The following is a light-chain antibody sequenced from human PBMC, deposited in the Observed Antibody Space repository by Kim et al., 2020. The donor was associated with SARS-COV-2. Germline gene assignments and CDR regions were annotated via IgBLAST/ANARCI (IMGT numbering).Light chain of an antibody. CDR2: RNN. Sequence: VLTQPPSASGTPGQRVTISCSGSSSNIGSNYVYWYQQLPGTAPKVLIYRNNQRPSGVPDRFSGSKSDTSASLAISGLRSEDEADYYCAAWDDSLSGPVLFGGGTQLTVL. CDR1: SSNIGSNY. V-gene: IGLV1-47*01. J-gene: IGLJ2*01. CDR3: AAWDDSLSGPVL.